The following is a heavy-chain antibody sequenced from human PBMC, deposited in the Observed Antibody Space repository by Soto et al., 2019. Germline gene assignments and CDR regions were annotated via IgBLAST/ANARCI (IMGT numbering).Heavy chain of an antibody. D-gene: IGHD3-16*01. J-gene: IGHJ4*02. CDR3: ARVRGGYFGGDFDY. Sequence: QLQLQESGSGLVKPSQTLSLTCAVSGGSISSGGYSWSWIRQPPGKGLEWIGYIYHSGSTYYNPSLKSRVTISVDRSKNQFSLKLSSVTAADTAVYYCARVRGGYFGGDFDYWGQGTLVTVSS. CDR2: IYHSGST. CDR1: GGSISSGGYS. V-gene: IGHV4-30-2*01.